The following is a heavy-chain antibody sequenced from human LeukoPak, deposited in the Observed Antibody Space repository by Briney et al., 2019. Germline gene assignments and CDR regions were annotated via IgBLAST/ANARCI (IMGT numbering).Heavy chain of an antibody. J-gene: IGHJ4*02. V-gene: IGHV5-51*01. CDR1: GSCFTSYW. D-gene: IGHD3-22*01. CDR2: IYPGDSDT. Sequence: GAALEISWDGSGSCFTSYWIGLVRQMRGKGLELMGIIYPGDSDTRYSPSFQGQVTISADKSISTAYLQWSRLKASDTAMYYCARRDSSGYYSDYWGQGTLVTVSS. CDR3: ARRDSSGYYSDY.